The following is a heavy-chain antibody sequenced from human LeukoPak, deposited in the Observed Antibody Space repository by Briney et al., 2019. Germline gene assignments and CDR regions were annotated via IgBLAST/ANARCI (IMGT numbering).Heavy chain of an antibody. V-gene: IGHV3-48*01. CDR1: GFPFSLYA. CDR3: ARDTYPPQLIDY. D-gene: IGHD1-1*01. CDR2: INSESTDI. J-gene: IGHJ4*02. Sequence: GGSLRLSCAASGFPFSLYAMNWVRQAPGKGLEWVSYINSESTDILYAGSVKGRFTISRDIAQNSLYLQMNSLRAEDTAAYFCARDTYPPQLIDYWGQGTLVAVSS.